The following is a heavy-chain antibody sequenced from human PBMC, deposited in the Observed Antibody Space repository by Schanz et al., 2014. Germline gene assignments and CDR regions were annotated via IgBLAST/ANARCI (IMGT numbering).Heavy chain of an antibody. Sequence: EVHLLESGGGLVQPGGSLRLSCAASGFTFSNHALSWARQAPGKGLEWVSGIGGSGDSTHYADSVKGRFIISRDNSKNSLYLQVNSLRAEDTAVYYCAKHVRSLTGNDYWGQGTLVTVSS. J-gene: IGHJ4*02. CDR3: AKHVRSLTGNDY. D-gene: IGHD3-9*01. V-gene: IGHV3-23*01. CDR2: IGGSGDST. CDR1: GFTFSNHA.